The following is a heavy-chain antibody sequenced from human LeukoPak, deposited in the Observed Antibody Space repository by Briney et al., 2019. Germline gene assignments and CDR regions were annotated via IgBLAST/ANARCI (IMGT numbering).Heavy chain of an antibody. J-gene: IGHJ5*02. CDR1: GDSITSGGFY. V-gene: IGHV4-39*01. CDR2: VYYSGTT. CDR3: ARRDYAAWFDP. D-gene: IGHD4/OR15-4a*01. Sequence: SETLSLACNVSGDSITSGGFYWAWIRQSPGKGLEWIGNVYYSGTTQYNPSLKGRVTISMDMSKNQFSLNLNSVSVTDTAIYYCARRDYAAWFDPWGQGTLVTVSS.